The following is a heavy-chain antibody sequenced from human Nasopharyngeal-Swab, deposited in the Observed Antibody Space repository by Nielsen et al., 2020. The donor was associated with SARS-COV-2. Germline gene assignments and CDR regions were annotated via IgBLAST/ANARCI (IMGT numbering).Heavy chain of an antibody. V-gene: IGHV4-59*01. D-gene: IGHD3-3*01. CDR2: IYYSGST. CDR1: GGSISSYY. CDR3: ARGGGLGYYDFWSGCSQTSDAFDI. J-gene: IGHJ3*02. Sequence: SETLSLTCTVSGGSISSYYWSWIRQPPGKGLEWIGYIYYSGSTNYNPSLKSRVTISVDTSKNQFSLKLSSVTAADTAVYYCARGGGLGYYDFWSGCSQTSDAFDIWGQGTMVTVSS.